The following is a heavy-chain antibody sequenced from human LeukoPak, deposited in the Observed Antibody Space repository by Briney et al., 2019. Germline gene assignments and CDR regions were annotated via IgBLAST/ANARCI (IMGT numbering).Heavy chain of an antibody. Sequence: GGSLRLSCVASGFTFSSHAMHWVRQAPGKGLEYVSAISSNGDMYYANSVKGRFTISRDNSKNTLYLQMGSLRAEDMAVYYCARGVAGSYYYYGMDVWGQGTTVTVSS. D-gene: IGHD3-10*01. J-gene: IGHJ6*02. V-gene: IGHV3-64*01. CDR2: ISSNGDM. CDR3: ARGVAGSYYYYGMDV. CDR1: GFTFSSHA.